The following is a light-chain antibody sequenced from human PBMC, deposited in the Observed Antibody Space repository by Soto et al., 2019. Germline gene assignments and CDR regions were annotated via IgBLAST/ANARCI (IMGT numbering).Light chain of an antibody. Sequence: EIVLTQSPATLSLSPGERATLSCRASQSVSSYLAWYQQKPGQAPRLLIYDASNRATGIPARFSGSGSGTDFTLTISSLEPEDFAVYYSQQRSNKPFGPGTKVD. V-gene: IGKV3-11*01. J-gene: IGKJ3*01. CDR3: QQRSNKP. CDR2: DAS. CDR1: QSVSSY.